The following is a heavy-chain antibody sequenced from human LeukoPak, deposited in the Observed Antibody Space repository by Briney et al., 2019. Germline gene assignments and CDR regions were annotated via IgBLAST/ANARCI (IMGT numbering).Heavy chain of an antibody. CDR1: GFTFSSYS. D-gene: IGHD4-23*01. CDR3: ARDLEYGGNSNAEYFQH. J-gene: IGHJ1*01. V-gene: IGHV3-21*01. Sequence: PGGSLRLSCAASGFTFSSYSMNWVRQAPGKGLGWVSSISSSSSYIYYADSVKGRFTISRDNAKNSLYLQMNSLRAEDTAVYYCARDLEYGGNSNAEYFQHWGQGTLVTVSS. CDR2: ISSSSSYI.